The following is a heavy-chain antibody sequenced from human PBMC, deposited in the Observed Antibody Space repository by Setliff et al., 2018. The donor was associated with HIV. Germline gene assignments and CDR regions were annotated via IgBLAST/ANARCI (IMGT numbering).Heavy chain of an antibody. D-gene: IGHD3-10*01. CDR2: IYYSGAT. J-gene: IGHJ6*02. CDR1: GASFTSYY. Sequence: PSETLSLTCTVSGASFTSYYWSWIRQPPGKGLEWIGFIYYSGATRYNPDLKSRVTISLDTSKNQFSLRLISVTAADTAIYYCARGSSSVNYYHYGLDVWGQGTTVTVSS. CDR3: ARGSSSVNYYHYGLDV. V-gene: IGHV4-59*01.